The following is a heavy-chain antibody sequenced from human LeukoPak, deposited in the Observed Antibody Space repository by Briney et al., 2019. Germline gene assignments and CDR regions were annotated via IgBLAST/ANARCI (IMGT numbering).Heavy chain of an antibody. Sequence: PGGSLRLSCAASGFSFDDYGMNWVRQVPGKGLEWVCGTNWNGVSTAYADSVKGRFTISRDNAKKSLYLQMNSLRVEDTAVYYCARGRYYDSSGYYYFDSWGQGTLVTVSS. CDR2: TNWNGVST. V-gene: IGHV3-20*04. J-gene: IGHJ4*02. CDR1: GFSFDDYG. D-gene: IGHD3-22*01. CDR3: ARGRYYDSSGYYYFDS.